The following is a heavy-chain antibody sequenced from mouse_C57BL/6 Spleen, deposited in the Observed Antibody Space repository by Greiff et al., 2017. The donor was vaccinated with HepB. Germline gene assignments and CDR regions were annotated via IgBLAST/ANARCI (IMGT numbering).Heavy chain of an antibody. Sequence: VQLQQSGAELVRPGASVKLSCTASGFNIKDDYMHWVKQRPEQGLEWIGWIDPENGDTEYASKFQGKATITADTSSNTAYLQLSSLTSEDTAVYYCTKASYYGSSDRFDYWGQGTTLTVSS. CDR1: GFNIKDDY. CDR2: IDPENGDT. CDR3: TKASYYGSSDRFDY. J-gene: IGHJ2*01. D-gene: IGHD1-1*01. V-gene: IGHV14-4*01.